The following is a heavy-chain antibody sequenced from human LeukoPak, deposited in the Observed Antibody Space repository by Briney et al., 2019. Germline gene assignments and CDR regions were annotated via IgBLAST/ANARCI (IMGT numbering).Heavy chain of an antibody. Sequence: PGGSLRLSCAASGFIVSSNYMSWVRQAPGKGLEWVSVIYSGGSTYYADSVKSRFTISRDNSRNTLYLQVDSLGAEDTAVYYCAKSPGSYYYFSGMDVWGQGTTVTVSS. J-gene: IGHJ6*02. CDR2: IYSGGST. CDR1: GFIVSSNY. CDR3: AKSPGSYYYFSGMDV. V-gene: IGHV3-66*01. D-gene: IGHD1-26*01.